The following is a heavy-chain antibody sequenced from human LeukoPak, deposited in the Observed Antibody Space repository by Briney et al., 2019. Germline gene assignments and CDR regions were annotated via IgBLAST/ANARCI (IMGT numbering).Heavy chain of an antibody. J-gene: IGHJ6*03. V-gene: IGHV4-39*07. CDR1: GGSISSSSYY. CDR3: ARFPGYSSSWPLSYYYYMDV. CDR2: IYYSGST. Sequence: SETLSLTCTVSGGSISSSSYYWGWIRQPPGKGLEWIGSIYYSGSTYYNPSLKSRVTISVDTSKNQFSLKLSSVTAADTAVYYCARFPGYSSSWPLSYYYYMDVWGKGTTVTVSS. D-gene: IGHD6-13*01.